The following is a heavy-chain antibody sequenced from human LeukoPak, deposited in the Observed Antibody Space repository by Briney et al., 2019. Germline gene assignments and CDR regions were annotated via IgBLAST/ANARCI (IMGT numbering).Heavy chain of an antibody. J-gene: IGHJ4*02. V-gene: IGHV5-51*01. CDR2: IYPGDSDT. Sequence: GESLKISCKGAGYSFTSYWIGWVRQMPGKGLEWMGIIYPGDSDTTYSPSFQGQVTISADKSISPAYLQWSSLKASDTAMYYCARHLDEQQLVEALPDYWGQGTLVTVSS. CDR3: ARHLDEQQLVEALPDY. CDR1: GYSFTSYW. D-gene: IGHD6-13*01.